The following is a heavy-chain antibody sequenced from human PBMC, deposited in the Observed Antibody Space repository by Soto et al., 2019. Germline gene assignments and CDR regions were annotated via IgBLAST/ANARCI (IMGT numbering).Heavy chain of an antibody. CDR1: GGSFSGYY. V-gene: IGHV4-34*01. J-gene: IGHJ6*04. D-gene: IGHD1-26*01. CDR3: ARAALSGSYYYYYYYGMDV. CDR2: INHSGST. Sequence: SETLSLTCAVYGGSFSGYYWSWIRQPPGKGLEWIGEINHSGSTNYNPSLKSRVTISVDTSKNQFSLKLSSVTAADTAVYYCARAALSGSYYYYYYYGMDVWGKGTTVTVSS.